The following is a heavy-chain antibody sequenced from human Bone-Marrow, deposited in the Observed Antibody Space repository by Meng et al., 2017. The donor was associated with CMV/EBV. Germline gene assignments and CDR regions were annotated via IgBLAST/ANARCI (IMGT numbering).Heavy chain of an antibody. D-gene: IGHD2-2*02. J-gene: IGHJ4*02. V-gene: IGHV1-69*05. CDR3: ARIGLCSGTSCYTGDYSSRHFDY. CDR1: GGTFSSYY. CDR2: IIPIFGTT. Sequence: SVKVSCKASGGTFSSYYISWVRQAPGQGLEWMGGIIPIFGTTNYAQNFQGKVTLTTDESTSTAYMELSDLRSEGTAVYFCARIGLCSGTSCYTGDYSSRHFDYWGQGTLVTVSS.